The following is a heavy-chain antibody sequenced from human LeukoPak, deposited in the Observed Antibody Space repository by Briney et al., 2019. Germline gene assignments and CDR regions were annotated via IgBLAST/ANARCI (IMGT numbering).Heavy chain of an antibody. Sequence: QAGGSLRLSCAASGFTFSSYAMSWVRQAPGKGLEWVSAISGSGGSTYYADSVKGRFTISGDNSKNTLYLQMNSLRAEDTAVYYCAKEKGYYYGMDVWGQGTTVTVSS. J-gene: IGHJ6*02. CDR1: GFTFSSYA. V-gene: IGHV3-23*01. CDR2: ISGSGGST. CDR3: AKEKGYYYGMDV.